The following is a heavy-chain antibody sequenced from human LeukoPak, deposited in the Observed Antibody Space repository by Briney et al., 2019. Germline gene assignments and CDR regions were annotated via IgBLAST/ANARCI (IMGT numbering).Heavy chain of an antibody. CDR1: GGSISSSSYY. V-gene: IGHV4-39*07. Sequence: SETLSLTCTVSGGSISSSSYYWGWIRQPPGKGLEWIGSIYYSGSTYYNLSLNSRVTISVDTSKNQFSLKLNSMIAADTAVYYCARDDGGGYDYIAEYFQHWGQGTLVTVSS. CDR2: IYYSGST. J-gene: IGHJ1*01. D-gene: IGHD5-12*01. CDR3: ARDDGGGYDYIAEYFQH.